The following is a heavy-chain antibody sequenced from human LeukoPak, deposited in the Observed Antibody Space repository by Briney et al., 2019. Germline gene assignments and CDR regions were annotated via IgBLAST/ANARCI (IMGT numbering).Heavy chain of an antibody. CDR3: ARVSYDSSGYYRDY. CDR1: GGSISSGGYY. Sequence: PSQTLSLTCTVSGGSISSGGYYWSWIRQHPGKGLEWIGYIYYSGSTYHNPSLKSRVTISVDTSKNQFSLKLSSVTAADTAVYYCARVSYDSSGYYRDYWGQGTLVTVSS. V-gene: IGHV4-31*03. D-gene: IGHD3-22*01. J-gene: IGHJ4*02. CDR2: IYYSGST.